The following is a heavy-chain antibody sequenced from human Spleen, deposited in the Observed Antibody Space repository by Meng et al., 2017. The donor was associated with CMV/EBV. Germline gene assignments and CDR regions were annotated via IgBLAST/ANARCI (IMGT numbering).Heavy chain of an antibody. J-gene: IGHJ3*02. CDR2: ISSSGSTI. Sequence: GESLKISCAASGFTFSDYYMSWIRQAPGKGLEWVSYISSSGSTIYYADSVKGRFTISRDNAKNSLYLQMNSLRAEDTAVYYCARAYCGDDCYSRAFDIWGQGTMVTVSS. CDR1: GFTFSDYY. CDR3: ARAYCGDDCYSRAFDI. V-gene: IGHV3-11*04. D-gene: IGHD2-21*01.